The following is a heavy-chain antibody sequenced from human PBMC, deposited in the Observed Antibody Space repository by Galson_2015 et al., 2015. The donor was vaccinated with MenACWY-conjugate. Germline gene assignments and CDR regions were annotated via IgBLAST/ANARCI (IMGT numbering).Heavy chain of an antibody. CDR2: ISYDGSDK. CDR3: ARDSSFGRHLPCDS. Sequence: SLRLSCAASGFTFSTYAMHWVRQAPGKGLEWVAFISYDGSDKSYADSVKGRFTISRDNSKNTLYLQMNSLRAEDTAIYYCARDSSFGRHLPCDSWGQGTLVTVSS. V-gene: IGHV3-30*04. J-gene: IGHJ4*02. D-gene: IGHD3-16*01. CDR1: GFTFSTYA.